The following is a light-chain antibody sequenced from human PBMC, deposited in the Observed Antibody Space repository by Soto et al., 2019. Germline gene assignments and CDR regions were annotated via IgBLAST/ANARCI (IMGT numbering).Light chain of an antibody. Sequence: IVITQSPSTLSVSPGEYVTLCCGAGQSVRSNLAWYQQKPGQAPRLLIYGASTRATGIPARFSGSGSGTEFTLTISSLQSEDFAVYYCQQYNNWPRTFGQGTKVDI. CDR3: QQYNNWPRT. J-gene: IGKJ1*01. CDR1: QSVRSN. CDR2: GAS. V-gene: IGKV3-15*01.